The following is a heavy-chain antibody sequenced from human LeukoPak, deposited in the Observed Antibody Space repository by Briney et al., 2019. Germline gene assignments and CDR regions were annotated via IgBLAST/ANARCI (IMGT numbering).Heavy chain of an antibody. CDR2: IYTSGST. CDR1: GGSISTYY. CDR3: ARSGGLVLAADALNWFAP. Sequence: SETLSLTCTVSGGSISTYYWSWMRQPAGKGLEWIGRIYTSGSTNYRPSLKSRVTMSVDTSKNQFSLKLNSVTAADTAVYYCARSGGLVLAADALNWFAPWGQGTLVTVSS. J-gene: IGHJ5*02. D-gene: IGHD4/OR15-4a*01. V-gene: IGHV4-4*07.